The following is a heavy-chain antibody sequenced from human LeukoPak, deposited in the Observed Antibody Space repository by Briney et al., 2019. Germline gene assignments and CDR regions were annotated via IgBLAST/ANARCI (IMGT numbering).Heavy chain of an antibody. V-gene: IGHV4-31*03. CDR1: GGSISSGGYY. CDR3: AKVLVLVSANRYYFDY. J-gene: IGHJ4*02. Sequence: SEPLSLTCTVSGGSISSGGYYWSWIRQHPGKGLEWIGYSYYSGSTYYNPSLKSRVTISVDTSKNQFSLKLSSVTAAHTAVYYCAKVLVLVSANRYYFDYWGQGTLVTVSS. D-gene: IGHD2-15*01. CDR2: SYYSGST.